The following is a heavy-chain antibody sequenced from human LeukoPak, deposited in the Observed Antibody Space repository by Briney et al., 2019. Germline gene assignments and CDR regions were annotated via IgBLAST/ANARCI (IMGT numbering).Heavy chain of an antibody. V-gene: IGHV4-4*07. CDR1: GGPISSYY. D-gene: IGHD3-22*01. Sequence: PSETLSLTCTVSGGPISSYYWSWIRQPAGKGLEWIGRIYTSGSTNHNPSLKSRVTISVDKSKNQFSLKLSSVTAADTAVYYCARGKFTKRVVVIKDDAFDIWGQGTMVTVSS. J-gene: IGHJ3*02. CDR3: ARGKFTKRVVVIKDDAFDI. CDR2: IYTSGST.